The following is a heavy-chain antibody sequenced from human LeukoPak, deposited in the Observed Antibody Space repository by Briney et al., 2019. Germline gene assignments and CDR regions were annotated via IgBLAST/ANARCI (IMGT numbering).Heavy chain of an antibody. CDR1: GFTFSSYS. V-gene: IGHV3-21*01. CDR3: AKDGGVAARRTYYYMDV. CDR2: ISSSSSYI. Sequence: GGSLRLSCAASGFTFSSYSMNWVRQAPGKGLEWVSSISSSSSYIYYADSVKGRFTISRDNSKNTLYLQMGSLRAEDMAVYYCAKDGGVAARRTYYYMDVWGKGTTVTVSS. J-gene: IGHJ6*03. D-gene: IGHD6-6*01.